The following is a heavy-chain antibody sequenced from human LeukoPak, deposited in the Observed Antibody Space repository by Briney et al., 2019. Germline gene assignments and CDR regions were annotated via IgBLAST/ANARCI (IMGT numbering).Heavy chain of an antibody. D-gene: IGHD3-22*01. CDR3: LKTYFRDSSGYH. CDR2: IKSKTDGETT. Sequence: GGSLRLSCAASGVTFSDAWMSCVRQAPGMGLEWVGRIKSKTDGETTDYAAPVNGRFTISRDDSKNTLYLQMNSLTTEDTAIYYWLKTYFRDSSGYHWGQRTLVTVSS. CDR1: GVTFSDAW. V-gene: IGHV3-15*01. J-gene: IGHJ5*02.